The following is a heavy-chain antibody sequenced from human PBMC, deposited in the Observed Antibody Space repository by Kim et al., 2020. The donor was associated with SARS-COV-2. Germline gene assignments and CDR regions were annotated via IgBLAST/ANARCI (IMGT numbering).Heavy chain of an antibody. D-gene: IGHD2-2*01. J-gene: IGHJ5*02. Sequence: PSLKHRVTIAVDPSKNQFSLTLSSVTAADTAVYYCARVRVVVPTARNWFDPWGQGTLVTVSS. V-gene: IGHV4-31*02. CDR3: ARVRVVVPTARNWFDP.